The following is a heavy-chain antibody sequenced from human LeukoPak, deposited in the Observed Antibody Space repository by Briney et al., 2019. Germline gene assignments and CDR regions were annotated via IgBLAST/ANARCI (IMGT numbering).Heavy chain of an antibody. Sequence: SVKVSCKASGGTFSSYAISWVRQAPGQGLEWMGGIIPIFGTANYAQKFQGRVTITTDESTSTAYMELSSLRSEDTAVYYCARSRQLGRGDYYYNYMDVWGKGTTVNVSS. CDR2: IIPIFGTA. CDR1: GGTFSSYA. V-gene: IGHV1-69*05. J-gene: IGHJ6*03. CDR3: ARSRQLGRGDYYYNYMDV. D-gene: IGHD6-6*01.